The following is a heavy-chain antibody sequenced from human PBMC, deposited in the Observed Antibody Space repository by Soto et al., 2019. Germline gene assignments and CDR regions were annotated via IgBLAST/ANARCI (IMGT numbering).Heavy chain of an antibody. V-gene: IGHV4-39*01. CDR2: IYYSGST. CDR3: ARSSGSYYNVAFDY. D-gene: IGHD3-10*01. Sequence: SETLSLTCTVSGGSISSSSYYWGWIRQPPGKGLEWIGSIYYSGSTYYNPSLKSRVTISVDTSKNQFSLKLSSVTAADTAVYYCARSSGSYYNVAFDYWGQGTLVTVS. CDR1: GGSISSSSYY. J-gene: IGHJ4*02.